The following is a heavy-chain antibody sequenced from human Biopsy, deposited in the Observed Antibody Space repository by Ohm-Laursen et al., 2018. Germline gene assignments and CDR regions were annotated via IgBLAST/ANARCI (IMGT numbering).Heavy chain of an antibody. D-gene: IGHD1-26*01. CDR1: GGTSINYA. CDR2: IIPMFGTA. CDR3: ARGPHSGSHSCFDY. J-gene: IGHJ4*02. Sequence: SSVKVSCKVSGGTSINYAISWVRQAPGQGLEWMGGIIPMFGTANYAQMFQGRVTISADESTSTSYMELSSLTTEDTAIYYCARGPHSGSHSCFDYWGRGTLVTVSS. V-gene: IGHV1-69*01.